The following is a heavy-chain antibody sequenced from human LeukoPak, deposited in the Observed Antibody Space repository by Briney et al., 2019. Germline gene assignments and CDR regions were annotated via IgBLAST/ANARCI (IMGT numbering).Heavy chain of an antibody. V-gene: IGHV4-61*02. J-gene: IGHJ3*02. Sequence: SQTLSLTCTVSGGSISSGSYYWSWIRQPAGQGLAWIGRIYTSGRTNYNPSLKRRVTISVDTSKNQFSLKLSSVTAADTAVYYCARSVVVVPAVSDAFDIWGQGTMVTVSS. CDR2: IYTSGRT. D-gene: IGHD2-2*01. CDR1: GGSISSGSYY. CDR3: ARSVVVVPAVSDAFDI.